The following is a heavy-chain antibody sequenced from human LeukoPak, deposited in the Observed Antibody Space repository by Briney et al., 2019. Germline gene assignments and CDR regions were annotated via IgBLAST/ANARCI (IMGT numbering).Heavy chain of an antibody. V-gene: IGHV1-69*13. D-gene: IGHD3-3*01. CDR1: GGTFSSYA. J-gene: IGHJ3*02. Sequence: GASVKVSCKASGGTFSSYAISWVRQAPGQGLEWMGGIIPIFGTANYAQKFQGRVTITADESTSTAYMELSSLRSDDTAVYYCARASDDFWSGYWGAFDIWGQGTMVTVSS. CDR2: IIPIFGTA. CDR3: ARASDDFWSGYWGAFDI.